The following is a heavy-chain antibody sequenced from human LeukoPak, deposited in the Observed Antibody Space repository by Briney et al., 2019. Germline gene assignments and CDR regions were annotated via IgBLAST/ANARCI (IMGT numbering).Heavy chain of an antibody. CDR1: GFTFSSYE. J-gene: IGHJ6*03. CDR2: ISSSGSTI. D-gene: IGHD3-10*01. CDR3: ARLSGSMVRYGYYMDV. Sequence: PGGSLRLSCAASGFTFSSYEMNWVRQAPGKRLEWVSYISSSGSTIYYADSVKGRFTISRDNAKNSLYLQMNSLRAEDTAVYYCARLSGSMVRYGYYMDVWGKGTTVTVSS. V-gene: IGHV3-48*03.